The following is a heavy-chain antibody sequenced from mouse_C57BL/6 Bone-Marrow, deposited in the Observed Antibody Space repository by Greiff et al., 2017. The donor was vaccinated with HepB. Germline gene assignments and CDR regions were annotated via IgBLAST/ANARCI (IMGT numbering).Heavy chain of an antibody. V-gene: IGHV14-3*01. CDR2: IDPANGNT. Sequence: EVMLVESVAELVRPGASVKLSCTASGFNIKNTYMHWVKQRPEQGLEWIGRIDPANGNTKYAPKFQGKATITADTSSNTAYLQLSSLTSEDTAIYYCARSTTVVAHWYFDVWGTGTTVTVSS. CDR1: GFNIKNTY. CDR3: ARSTTVVAHWYFDV. J-gene: IGHJ1*03. D-gene: IGHD1-1*01.